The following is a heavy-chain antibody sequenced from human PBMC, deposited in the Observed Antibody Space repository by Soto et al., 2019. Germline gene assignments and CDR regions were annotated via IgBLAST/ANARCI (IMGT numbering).Heavy chain of an antibody. J-gene: IGHJ4*02. CDR2: ITTDKGKT. CDR1: RFRFACSA. Sequence: ASVEASCKDPRFRFACSARCSPQQSPGQGVEWMGWITTDKGKTTYAQKFQGRVTMTTDTSTSTAYMEMRSLRSDDTAVYYRAGHVQWLVALEYWVKGSL. D-gene: IGHD6-19*01. V-gene: IGHV1-18*01. CDR3: AGHVQWLVALEY.